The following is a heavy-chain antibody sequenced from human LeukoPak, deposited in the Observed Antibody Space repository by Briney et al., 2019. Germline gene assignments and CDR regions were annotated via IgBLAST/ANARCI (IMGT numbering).Heavy chain of an antibody. D-gene: IGHD3-22*01. V-gene: IGHV3-23*01. Sequence: PGGSLRLSCAASGFTFSSYAMSWVRQAPGKGLEWVSAISGSGGSTYYADSVKGRFTISRDNSKNTLYLQMNSLRAEDTAVYYCAKDACYDGTMRDRCAFDIWGQGTMVTVSS. CDR1: GFTFSSYA. CDR3: AKDACYDGTMRDRCAFDI. J-gene: IGHJ3*02. CDR2: ISGSGGST.